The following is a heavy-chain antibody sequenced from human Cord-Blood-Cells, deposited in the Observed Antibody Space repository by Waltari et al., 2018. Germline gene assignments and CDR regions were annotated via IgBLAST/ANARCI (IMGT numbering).Heavy chain of an antibody. D-gene: IGHD4-17*01. CDR3: ARFMTTVVTDAFDI. V-gene: IGHV1-2*07. J-gene: IGHJ3*02. Sequence: QVQLVQSGAEVKKPGASVKVSCKASGYTFTGYYMHWVRQAPGQGLEWMGWINPNSGGTNYSHKFQGRVTMPRDTSISTAYMELSRLRSDDTAVYYCARFMTTVVTDAFDIWGQGTMVTVSS. CDR2: INPNSGGT. CDR1: GYTFTGYY.